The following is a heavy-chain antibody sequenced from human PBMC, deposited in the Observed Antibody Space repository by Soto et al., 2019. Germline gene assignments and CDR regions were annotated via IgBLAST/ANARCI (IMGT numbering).Heavy chain of an antibody. CDR2: IYYSGST. V-gene: IGHV4-59*08. CDR1: GGSISSYY. CDR3: ARRWGAAFDY. D-gene: IGHD1-26*01. Sequence: QVQLQESGPGLVKPSETLSLTCTVSGGSISSYYWSWIRQPPGKGLEWIGYIYYSGSTNYNPTLKSRVTISVDTSNNQFSLKLSSVTAADTDVYYCARRWGAAFDYWGQGTLVTVSS. J-gene: IGHJ4*02.